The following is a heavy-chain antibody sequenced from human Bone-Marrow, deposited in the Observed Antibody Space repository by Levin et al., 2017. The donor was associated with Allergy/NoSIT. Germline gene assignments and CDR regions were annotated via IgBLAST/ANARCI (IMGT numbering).Heavy chain of an antibody. CDR3: AREFEMATINDY. CDR1: GFTFSSYS. J-gene: IGHJ4*02. V-gene: IGHV3-21*01. CDR2: ISSSSSYI. D-gene: IGHD5-24*01. Sequence: GGSLRLSCAASGFTFSSYSMNWVRQAPGKGLEWVSSISSSSSYIYYADSVKGRFTISRDNAKNSLYLQMNSLRAEDTAVYYCAREFEMATINDYWGQGTLVTVSS.